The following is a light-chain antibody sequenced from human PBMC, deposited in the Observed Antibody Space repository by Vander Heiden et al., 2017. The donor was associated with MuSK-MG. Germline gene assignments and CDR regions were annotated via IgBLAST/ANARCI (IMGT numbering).Light chain of an antibody. J-gene: IGKJ1*01. CDR1: QSVSSSY. CDR3: QQEGSSPWT. V-gene: IGKV3-20*01. CDR2: GAS. Sequence: EIVLTQSPGTLSLSPRERATLSCRASQSVSSSYLAWYQQKPGQAPRLLIYGASSRATGIPDRFSDSGSGTDFTLTISRLEPEDFAVYYCQQEGSSPWTFGQGTKVEIK.